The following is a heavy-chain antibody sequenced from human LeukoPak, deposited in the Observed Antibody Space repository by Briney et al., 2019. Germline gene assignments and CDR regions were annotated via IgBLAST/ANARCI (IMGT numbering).Heavy chain of an antibody. CDR1: GFTFTTYW. D-gene: IGHD3-10*01. Sequence: GGSLRLSCAASGFTFTTYWMSWVRQAPGKGLEGVANIKQDGTERYYVDSVKGRFTISRDNAKNSLYLQMSSLRVEDTAVYYCAKVANYYYGSESYYLFEHWGQGTPVTASS. CDR2: IKQDGTER. CDR3: AKVANYYYGSESYYLFEH. J-gene: IGHJ4*02. V-gene: IGHV3-7*01.